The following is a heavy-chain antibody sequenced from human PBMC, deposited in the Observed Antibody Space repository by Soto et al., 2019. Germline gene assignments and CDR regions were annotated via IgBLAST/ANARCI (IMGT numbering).Heavy chain of an antibody. V-gene: IGHV2-26*01. CDR3: ARIPPDYGDYYYYGMDV. CDR2: IFSNDEK. J-gene: IGHJ6*02. Sequence: QVTLKESGPVLVKPTETLTLTCTVSGFSLSNARMGVSWIRQPPGKALEWLAHIFSNDEKPYSTSLKSRLTISKDTSKSQVVLTMTNMDPVDTATYYCARIPPDYGDYYYYGMDVWGQGTTVTVSS. D-gene: IGHD4-17*01. CDR1: GFSLSNARMG.